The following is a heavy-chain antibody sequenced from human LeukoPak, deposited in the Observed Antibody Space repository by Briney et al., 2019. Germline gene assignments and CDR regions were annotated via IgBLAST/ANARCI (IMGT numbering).Heavy chain of an antibody. J-gene: IGHJ4*02. V-gene: IGHV1-46*01. CDR1: EYTFTSYY. D-gene: IGHD4-17*01. CDR3: ARDSLTVTKAAGYHFDY. CDR2: INPSGGGT. Sequence: ASVKISCKASEYTFTSYYMHWVRQTPGQGLEWMGVINPSGGGTSYAQKFQGRLTMTRDMSTTTVYMELNSLRSEDTAVYYCARDSLTVTKAAGYHFDYWGQGTLVTVSS.